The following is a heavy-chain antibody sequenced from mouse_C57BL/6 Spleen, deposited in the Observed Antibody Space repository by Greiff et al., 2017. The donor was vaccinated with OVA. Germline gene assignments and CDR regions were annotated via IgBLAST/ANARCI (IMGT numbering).Heavy chain of an antibody. V-gene: IGHV1-81*01. CDR3: ARSSTGYFDY. J-gene: IGHJ2*01. Sequence: VKLQESGAELARPGASVKLSCKASGYTFTSYGISWVKQRTGQGLEWIGEIYPRSGNTYYNEKFKGKATLTADKSSSPAYMELRSLTSEDSAVYFCARSSTGYFDYWGQGTTLTVSS. CDR2: IYPRSGNT. D-gene: IGHD4-1*02. CDR1: GYTFTSYG.